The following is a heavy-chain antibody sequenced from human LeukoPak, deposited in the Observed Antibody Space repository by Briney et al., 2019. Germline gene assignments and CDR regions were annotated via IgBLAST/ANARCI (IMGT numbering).Heavy chain of an antibody. V-gene: IGHV3-15*01. D-gene: IGHD3-9*01. CDR1: GFTFSNAW. Sequence: GGSLRLSCAASGFTFSNAWMSWVRQAPGKGLEWVGRIKSKTDGGTTDYAAPVKGRFTISRDDSKNTLYLQMNSLKTEDTAVYYCARIVLGDYDILTLKPDGGHYDYWGQGTLVTVSS. J-gene: IGHJ4*02. CDR2: IKSKTDGGTT. CDR3: ARIVLGDYDILTLKPDGGHYDY.